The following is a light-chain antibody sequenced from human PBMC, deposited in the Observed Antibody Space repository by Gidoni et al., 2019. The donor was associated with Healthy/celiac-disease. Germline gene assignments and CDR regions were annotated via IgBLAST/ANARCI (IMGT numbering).Light chain of an antibody. V-gene: IGKV3-11*01. CDR3: QQRRT. Sequence: EIVLTQSPATLSLSPGERATLSCRDSQSVSSYLAWYQQKPGQAPRLRSYDASNRATGIPARFSGSGAGKDFTLTISSLEPEDFAVDYCQQRRTCXQXTKLEIK. CDR2: DAS. J-gene: IGKJ2*01. CDR1: QSVSSY.